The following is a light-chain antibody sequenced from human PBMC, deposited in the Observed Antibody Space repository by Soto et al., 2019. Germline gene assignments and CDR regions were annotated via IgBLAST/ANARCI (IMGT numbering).Light chain of an antibody. Sequence: DIQMTQSPSSLSASVGDRVTITCRASQGISTYLNWYQQKPGKAPKPLIYTASSLHSGVPSRFSGSGSGTDFTLTIGNLQPEDFATYYCQQSDNTPRTFGHGTKVEIK. CDR2: TAS. J-gene: IGKJ2*02. V-gene: IGKV1-39*01. CDR1: QGISTY. CDR3: QQSDNTPRT.